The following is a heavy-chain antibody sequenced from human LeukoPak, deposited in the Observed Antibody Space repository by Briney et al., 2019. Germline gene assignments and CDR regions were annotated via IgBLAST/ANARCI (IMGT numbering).Heavy chain of an antibody. Sequence: GGSLRLSCAASGFTFSSYAMHWVRQAPGKGLEWVAVISYDGSNKYYADSVKGRFTISRDNSKNTLYLQMNSLRAEDTAVYYCARARGYSYGFCDYWGQGTLVTVSS. D-gene: IGHD5-18*01. J-gene: IGHJ4*02. V-gene: IGHV3-30*04. CDR2: ISYDGSNK. CDR3: ARARGYSYGFCDY. CDR1: GFTFSSYA.